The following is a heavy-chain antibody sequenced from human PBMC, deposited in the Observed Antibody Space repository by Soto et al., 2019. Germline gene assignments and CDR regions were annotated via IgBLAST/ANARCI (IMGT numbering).Heavy chain of an antibody. V-gene: IGHV3-7*03. J-gene: IGHJ5*02. CDR1: GFTFSSYW. CDR2: IKQDGSEK. D-gene: IGHD3-22*01. Sequence: GGSLRLSCAASGFTFSSYWMSWVRQAPGKGLEWVANIKQDGSEKYYVDSVKGRFTISRDNAKNSLYLQMNSLRAEDTAVYYCARYTYYYDSSGPGWFDPWGQGTLVTAPQ. CDR3: ARYTYYYDSSGPGWFDP.